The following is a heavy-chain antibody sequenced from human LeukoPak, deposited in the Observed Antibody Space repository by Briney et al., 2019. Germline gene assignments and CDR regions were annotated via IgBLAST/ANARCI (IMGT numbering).Heavy chain of an antibody. CDR2: INPNSGGT. CDR3: ARVETAGTTRAPFDY. D-gene: IGHD1-7*01. Sequence: ASVKVSCKASGYTFTGYYMHWVRQAPGQGLEWMGWINPNSGGTNYAQKFQGRVTMTRDTSISTAYMELSRLRSDDTAVYYCARVETAGTTRAPFDYWGQGTLVTVSS. V-gene: IGHV1-2*02. CDR1: GYTFTGYY. J-gene: IGHJ4*02.